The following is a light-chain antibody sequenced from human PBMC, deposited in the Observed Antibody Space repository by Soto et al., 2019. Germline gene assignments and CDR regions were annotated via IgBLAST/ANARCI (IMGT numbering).Light chain of an antibody. Sequence: QSALTQPASVSGSPGQSITFSCAGTSSDVGGYNTVSWYQQPPGKAPKLLIYDVSNRPSGVSNRFSGSKSGNTASLTISGLQAEDEADYYCSSYTSSSTLVFGGGTKLTVL. V-gene: IGLV2-14*01. CDR1: SSDVGGYNT. CDR3: SSYTSSSTLV. J-gene: IGLJ2*01. CDR2: DVS.